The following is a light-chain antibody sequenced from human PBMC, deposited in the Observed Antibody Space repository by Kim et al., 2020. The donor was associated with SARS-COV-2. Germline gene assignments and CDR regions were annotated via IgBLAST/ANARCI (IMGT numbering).Light chain of an antibody. CDR2: GAS. Sequence: APGERATRSGRASQIISGNNLAWYQQKPGQAPRLLMYGASSRANDVPDRFSGSGSAADFTLTISRLEPEDFAMYYCQQYGTLPRTFGQGTKVDIK. J-gene: IGKJ1*01. V-gene: IGKV3-20*01. CDR3: QQYGTLPRT. CDR1: QIISGNN.